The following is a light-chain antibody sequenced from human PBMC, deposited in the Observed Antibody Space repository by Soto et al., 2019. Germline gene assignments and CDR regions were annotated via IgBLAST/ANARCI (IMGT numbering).Light chain of an antibody. J-gene: IGLJ1*01. Sequence: QSALTQPASVSGSPGQSITISCTGTSSGVGGYNYVSWYQQHPGKAPKLMIYDVSNRPSGVSNRFSGSKSGNTASLTISGLQAEDEADYYSSSYTSSSTPVFGTGTKVTVL. V-gene: IGLV2-14*01. CDR3: SSYTSSSTPV. CDR1: SSGVGGYNY. CDR2: DVS.